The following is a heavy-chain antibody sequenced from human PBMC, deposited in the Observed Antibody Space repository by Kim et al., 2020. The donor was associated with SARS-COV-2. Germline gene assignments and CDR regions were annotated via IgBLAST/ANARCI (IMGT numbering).Heavy chain of an antibody. V-gene: IGHV4-59*01. CDR1: GGSISSYY. D-gene: IGHD3-9*01. Sequence: SETLSLTCTVSGGSISSYYWSWIRQPPGKGLEWIGYIYYSGSTNYNPSLKSRVTISVDTSKNQFSLKLSSVTAADTAVYYCARARYGAKYDYWGQGTLVT. J-gene: IGHJ4*02. CDR3: ARARYGAKYDY. CDR2: IYYSGST.